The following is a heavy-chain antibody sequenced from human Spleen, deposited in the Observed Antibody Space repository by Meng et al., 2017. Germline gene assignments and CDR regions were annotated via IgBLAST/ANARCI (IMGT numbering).Heavy chain of an antibody. CDR2: IYYSGST. Sequence: SETLSLTCTVSGGSISSSRYYWGWIRQPPGKGLEWIGNIYYSGSTYYNPSLKSRVTISLDTSKNQFSLKLSSVTAANTAVYYCARVDSSYWGWFDPWGQGTLVTVSS. V-gene: IGHV4-39*07. CDR1: GGSISSSRYY. CDR3: ARVDSSYWGWFDP. D-gene: IGHD6-19*01. J-gene: IGHJ5*02.